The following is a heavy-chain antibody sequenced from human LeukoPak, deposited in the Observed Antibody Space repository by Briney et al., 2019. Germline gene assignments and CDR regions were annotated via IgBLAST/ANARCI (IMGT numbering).Heavy chain of an antibody. CDR3: ATPAAGPGAEYSLY. J-gene: IGHJ1*01. V-gene: IGHV3-74*01. CDR1: GFTFGSYW. D-gene: IGHD6-13*01. CDR2: INTDGGST. Sequence: GGSLRLSCAASGFTFGSYWMHWVRQAPGKGLVWVSRINTDGGSTTYADSVKGRFAISRDNAKNTPYLQMNSLRAEDTAVYYCATPAAGPGAEYSLYWGQGTLVIVSS.